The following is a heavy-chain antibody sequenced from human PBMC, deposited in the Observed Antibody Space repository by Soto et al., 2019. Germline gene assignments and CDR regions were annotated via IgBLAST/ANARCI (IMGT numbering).Heavy chain of an antibody. V-gene: IGHV3-23*01. CDR2: SSGSGSGGST. Sequence: EVQLLESGGGLLQPGGSLRLSCAASGFTFTNYAMTWVRQAPGKGLEWVSISSGSGSGGSTNYADSVKGRFTISRDNSKNTLYLQMNSLRVEDTAVYYCAKDRDDYRNYVFDYWGQGTLVTVSS. J-gene: IGHJ4*02. CDR1: GFTFTNYA. D-gene: IGHD4-4*01. CDR3: AKDRDDYRNYVFDY.